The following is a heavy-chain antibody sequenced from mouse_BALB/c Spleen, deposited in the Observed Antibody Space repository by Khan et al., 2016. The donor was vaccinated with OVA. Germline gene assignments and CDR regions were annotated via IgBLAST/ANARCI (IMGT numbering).Heavy chain of an antibody. V-gene: IGHV1-7*01. Sequence: QVQLKQSGAELAKPGASVKMSCKASGYTFTTYWMHWVKQRPGQGLEWIGYINPTSGYTDYNEKFKDRATLSADRSSSTAYMQLSSLTSEDSAVYYCARWGPGKDYWGQGTTLTVSS. J-gene: IGHJ2*01. D-gene: IGHD3-3*01. CDR3: ARWGPGKDY. CDR2: INPTSGYT. CDR1: GYTFTTYW.